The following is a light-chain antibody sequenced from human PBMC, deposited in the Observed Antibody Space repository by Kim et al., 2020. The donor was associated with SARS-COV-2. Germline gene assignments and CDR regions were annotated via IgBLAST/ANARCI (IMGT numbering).Light chain of an antibody. CDR2: DND. V-gene: IGLV1-51*01. CDR1: SSNIGNNY. Sequence: GQKGTISCSGSSSNIGNNYVSWYQLLPGIAPKLLIYDNDKRPSVIPDRFSGSKSGTSATLGISGLHTGDEGDYFCGAWDSSLSAVVFGGGTQLTVL. CDR3: GAWDSSLSAVV. J-gene: IGLJ3*02.